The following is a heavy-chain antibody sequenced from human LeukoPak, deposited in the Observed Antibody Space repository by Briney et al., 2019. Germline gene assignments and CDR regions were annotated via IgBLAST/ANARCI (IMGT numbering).Heavy chain of an antibody. J-gene: IGHJ3*02. D-gene: IGHD3-22*01. V-gene: IGHV4-61*02. Sequence: PSETLSLTCTVSGGSISSGSYYWSWIRQPAGKGLEWIGRIYTSGSTNYNPSLKSRVTISVDTSKNQFSLKLSSVTAADTAVYYCARDRDARGYYDSSGYLGIWGQGTMVTVSS. CDR1: GGSISSGSYY. CDR2: IYTSGST. CDR3: ARDRDARGYYDSSGYLGI.